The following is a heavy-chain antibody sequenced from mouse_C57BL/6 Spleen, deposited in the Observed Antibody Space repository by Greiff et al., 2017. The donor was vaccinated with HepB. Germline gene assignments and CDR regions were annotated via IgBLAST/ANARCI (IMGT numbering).Heavy chain of an antibody. V-gene: IGHV3-6*01. J-gene: IGHJ3*01. CDR2: ISYDGSN. CDR3: ARGHYSNYGFAY. Sequence: DVKLQESGPGLVKPSQSLSLTCSVTGYSITSGYYWNWIRQFPGNKLEWMGYISYDGSNNYNPSLKNRISITRDTSKNQFFLKLNSVTTEDTATYYCARGHYSNYGFAYWGQGTLVTVSA. D-gene: IGHD2-5*01. CDR1: GYSITSGYY.